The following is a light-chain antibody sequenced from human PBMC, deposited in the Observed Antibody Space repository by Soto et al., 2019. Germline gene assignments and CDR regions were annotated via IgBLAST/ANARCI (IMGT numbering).Light chain of an antibody. CDR1: SSDVGGYNY. V-gene: IGLV2-14*03. J-gene: IGLJ2*01. CDR2: DVT. CDR3: SSYTSSSTLVV. Sequence: QSVLTQPASVSGSPGQSITISCTGTSSDVGGYNYVSWYQHHPGKAPKLIIYDVTNRPSGVSNPFSGSKSGNTASLTISGLQAEDEADYYCSSYTSSSTLVVFGGGTQLTVL.